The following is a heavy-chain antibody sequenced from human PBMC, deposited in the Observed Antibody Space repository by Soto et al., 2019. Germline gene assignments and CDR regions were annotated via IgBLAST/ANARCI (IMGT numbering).Heavy chain of an antibody. CDR1: GFTSISSA. J-gene: IGHJ6*02. V-gene: IGHV1-58*01. D-gene: IGHD3-10*01. CDR3: AADFSDSGASFRYYFPRDV. Sequence: SGKGCGRASGFTSISSAVQWVRQARVQRLEWIGWIVVGSGNTNYAQKFQERVTITRDMSTATAYMEVSGLTPEDTAVYYCAADFSDSGASFRYYFPRDVWGQGTKVTVYS. CDR2: IVVGSGNT.